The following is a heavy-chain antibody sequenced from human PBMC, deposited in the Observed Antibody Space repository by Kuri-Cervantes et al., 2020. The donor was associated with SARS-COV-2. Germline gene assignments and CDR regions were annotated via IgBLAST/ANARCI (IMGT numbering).Heavy chain of an antibody. CDR2: ISGSGGST. Sequence: GGSLRLSCAASGFTFSSYAMSWVRQAPGKGLEWVSAISGSGGSTYYADSVKGRFTISRGNSKNTLYLQMNSLRAEDTAVYYCAKGDYCSSTSCYSYYYYYGMDVWGQGTTVTVSS. CDR3: AKGDYCSSTSCYSYYYYYGMDV. D-gene: IGHD2-2*01. V-gene: IGHV3-23*01. CDR1: GFTFSSYA. J-gene: IGHJ6*02.